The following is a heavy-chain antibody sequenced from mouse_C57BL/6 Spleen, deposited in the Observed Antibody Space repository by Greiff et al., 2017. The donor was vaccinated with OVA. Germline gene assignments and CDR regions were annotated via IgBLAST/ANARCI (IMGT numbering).Heavy chain of an antibody. V-gene: IGHV1-4*01. D-gene: IGHD3-1*01. CDR2: INPSSGYT. Sequence: SGAELARPGASVKMSCKASGYTFTSYTMHWVKQRPGQGLEWIGYINPSSGYTKYNQKFKDKATLTADKSSSTAYMQLSSLTSEDSAVYYCARSGSGYAMDYWGQGTSVTVSS. CDR3: ARSGSGYAMDY. CDR1: GYTFTSYT. J-gene: IGHJ4*01.